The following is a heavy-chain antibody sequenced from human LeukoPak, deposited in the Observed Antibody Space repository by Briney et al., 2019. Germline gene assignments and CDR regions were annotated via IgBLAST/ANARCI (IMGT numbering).Heavy chain of an antibody. Sequence: PSETLSLTCTVSGGSISSYFWRWVREPPGEGLGWVGYIYYSGSTNYNPSLKSRVTISVDTSKNQFSLKLSSVTAADTAVYYCASYSSGWYLGAFDIWGQGTMVTVSS. CDR2: IYYSGST. CDR3: ASYSSGWYLGAFDI. D-gene: IGHD6-19*01. CDR1: GGSISSYF. V-gene: IGHV4-59*01. J-gene: IGHJ3*02.